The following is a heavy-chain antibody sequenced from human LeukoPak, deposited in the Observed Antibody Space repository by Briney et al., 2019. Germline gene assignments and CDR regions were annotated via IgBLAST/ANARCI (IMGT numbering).Heavy chain of an antibody. CDR1: GYTFTSYG. CDR3: AREACSSTSYYSYYYMDV. CDR2: ISAYNGNT. V-gene: IGHV1-18*01. Sequence: GASVKVSCKASGYTFTSYGISWVRQAPGQGLEWMGWISAYNGNTNYAQKLQGRVTMTTDTSTSTAYMELRSLRSDDTAVYYCAREACSSTSYYSYYYMDVWGKGTTVTVSS. D-gene: IGHD2-2*02. J-gene: IGHJ6*03.